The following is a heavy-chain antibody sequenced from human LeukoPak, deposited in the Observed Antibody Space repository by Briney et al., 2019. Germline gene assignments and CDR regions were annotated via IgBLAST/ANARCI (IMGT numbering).Heavy chain of an antibody. D-gene: IGHD5-12*01. CDR3: ARGGSGYSGYEADY. CDR2: ISSSSSYI. Sequence: GGSLRLSCAASGFTFSSYSMNWVRQAPGKGLEWVSSISSSSSYIYYADSVKGRFTISRDNAKNSLYLQMNSLRAEDTAVYYCARGGSGYSGYEADYWGQGTLVTVSS. CDR1: GFTFSSYS. J-gene: IGHJ4*02. V-gene: IGHV3-21*01.